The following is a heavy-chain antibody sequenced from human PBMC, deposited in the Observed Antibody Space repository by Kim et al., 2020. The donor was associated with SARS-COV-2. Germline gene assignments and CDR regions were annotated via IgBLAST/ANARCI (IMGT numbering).Heavy chain of an antibody. CDR3: ARTPAFDSSYYLGYYFDY. D-gene: IGHD3-22*01. CDR2: MNPNSGNT. J-gene: IGHJ4*02. V-gene: IGHV1-8*01. CDR1: GYTFTSYD. Sequence: ASVKVSCKASGYTFTSYDINWVRQAAGQGLEWVGWMNPNSGNTGYAQKFQGRVIMTRNTSISTDYMELSSLISEDTAVYYCARTPAFDSSYYLGYYFDYWGQGTLGSVSA.